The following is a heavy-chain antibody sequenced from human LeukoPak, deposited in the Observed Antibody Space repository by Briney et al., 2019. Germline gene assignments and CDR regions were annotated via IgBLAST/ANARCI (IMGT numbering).Heavy chain of an antibody. CDR1: GFTFSSYG. D-gene: IGHD3-10*01. CDR3: ARDIGITMVRGVPEGVDY. CDR2: ISGSGSST. J-gene: IGHJ4*02. V-gene: IGHV3-23*01. Sequence: GGSLRLSCAASGFTFSSYGMSWVRQAPGKGLEWVSAISGSGSSTYYAASVKGRFTISRDNSKNTLYLQMGSLRAEDMAMYYCARDIGITMVRGVPEGVDYWGQGTLVTVSS.